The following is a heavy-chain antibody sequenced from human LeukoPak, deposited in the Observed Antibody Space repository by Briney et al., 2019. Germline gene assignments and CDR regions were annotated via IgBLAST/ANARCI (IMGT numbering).Heavy chain of an antibody. D-gene: IGHD6-19*01. Sequence: GASVKVPCKASGYTFTSYGISWVRQAPGQGLEWMGWISAYNGNTNYAQKLQGRVTMTTDTSTSTAYMELRSLRSDDTAVYYCARDEFSSGWDETFWVPFDYWGQGTLVTVSS. CDR1: GYTFTSYG. J-gene: IGHJ4*02. CDR2: ISAYNGNT. CDR3: ARDEFSSGWDETFWVPFDY. V-gene: IGHV1-18*01.